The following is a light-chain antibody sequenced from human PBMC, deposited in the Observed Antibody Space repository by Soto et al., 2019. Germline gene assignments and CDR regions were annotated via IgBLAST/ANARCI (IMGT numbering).Light chain of an antibody. CDR3: QQYHTWPIT. CDR2: GAS. CDR1: QGVSRK. V-gene: IGKV3-15*01. J-gene: IGKJ4*01. Sequence: DIVMTQSPATLSVAPGERVTFSCRASQGVSRKLAWYQHKPRQAPRLLISGASTGATGIPARFSGSGAGTEFTLTISSLQSEDCAIYYCQQYHTWPITFGGGTKVEIK.